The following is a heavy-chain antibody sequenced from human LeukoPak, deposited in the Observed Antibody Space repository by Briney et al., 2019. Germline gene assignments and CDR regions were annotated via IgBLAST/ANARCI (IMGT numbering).Heavy chain of an antibody. J-gene: IGHJ4*02. V-gene: IGHV4-61*02. CDR1: GDSISSGSYY. Sequence: SETLSLTFTVSGDSISSGSYYWSWIRQPAGKGLEWIGRIYTSGSTNYNPSLKSRVTISVGTSKNQFSLKLSSVTAADTAVYYCAREAAWGFDYWGQRTLVTVSS. CDR2: IYTSGST. CDR3: AREAAWGFDY. D-gene: IGHD7-27*01.